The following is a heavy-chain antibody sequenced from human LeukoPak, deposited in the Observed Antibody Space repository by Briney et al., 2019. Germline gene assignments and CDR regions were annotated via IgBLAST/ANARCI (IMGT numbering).Heavy chain of an antibody. CDR1: GGSISSSSYY. V-gene: IGHV4-39*07. Sequence: PSETLSLTCTVSGGSISSSSYYWGWIRQPPGKGLEWIGSIYYSGSTYYNPSLKSRVTISVDTSKNQFSLKLSSVTAADTAVYYCASSGYSYGPHDYWGQGTLVTVSS. CDR3: ASSGYSYGPHDY. D-gene: IGHD5-18*01. CDR2: IYYSGST. J-gene: IGHJ4*02.